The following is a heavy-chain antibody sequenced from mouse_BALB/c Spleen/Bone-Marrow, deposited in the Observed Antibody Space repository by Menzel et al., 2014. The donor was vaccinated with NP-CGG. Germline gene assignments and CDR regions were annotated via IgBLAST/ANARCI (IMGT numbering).Heavy chain of an antibody. CDR3: NRYDWYFDV. CDR1: GFNIKDYY. D-gene: IGHD2-14*01. CDR2: IDPENGDT. V-gene: IGHV14-4*02. Sequence: VQLQQPGAELVRSGASVKLSCTASGFNIKDYYMHWVKQRPEQGLEWIGWIDPENGDTEYAPKFQGKATMTADTSSNTAYLQLSSLTSEDTAVYYFNRYDWYFDVWGAGTTVTVSS. J-gene: IGHJ1*01.